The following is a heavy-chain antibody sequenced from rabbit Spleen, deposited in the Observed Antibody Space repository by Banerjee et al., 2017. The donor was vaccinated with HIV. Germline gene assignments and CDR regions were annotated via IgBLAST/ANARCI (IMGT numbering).Heavy chain of an antibody. Sequence: QSLEESGGDLVKPGASLTLTCTASGVSFSSSSYMCWVRQAPGKGLEWIACIDTGSSGFTYFANWAKGRFTISMTSSTTVTLQMTSLTAADTATYFCARDTSSSFSSYGMDLWARAPSSPS. V-gene: IGHV1S40*01. CDR1: GVSFSSSSY. CDR2: IDTGSSGFT. CDR3: ARDTSSSFSSYGMDL. J-gene: IGHJ6*01. D-gene: IGHD1-1*01.